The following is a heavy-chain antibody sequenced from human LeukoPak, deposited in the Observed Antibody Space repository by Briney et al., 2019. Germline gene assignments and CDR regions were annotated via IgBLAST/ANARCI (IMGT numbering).Heavy chain of an antibody. CDR2: ISTMSSYI. J-gene: IGHJ4*02. CDR3: ARMGSGSYLDY. Sequence: PGGSLRLSCAASGFTFSSYTMNRVRQAPGKGLEWVSSISTMSSYIYYADSVKGRFTISRDNAKNSLFLQMNSLRAEDTAVYYCARMGSGSYLDYWGQGTLVTVSS. D-gene: IGHD1-26*01. CDR1: GFTFSSYT. V-gene: IGHV3-21*01.